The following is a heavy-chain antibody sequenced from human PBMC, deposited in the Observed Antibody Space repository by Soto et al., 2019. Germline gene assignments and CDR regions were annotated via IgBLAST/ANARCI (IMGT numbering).Heavy chain of an antibody. Sequence: QVQLVESGGGVVQPGTSLRLSCAASGFPFATYALHWVRQGSDKGLEWVTIISSDGGTRHYVGSVKGRFTVSRDNSKNTLYLQISSLRGEDTAVHYCARGTGPGSFLIDFWGQGTLVTVSS. D-gene: IGHD3-10*01. CDR3: ARGTGPGSFLIDF. CDR1: GFPFATYA. CDR2: ISSDGGTR. V-gene: IGHV3-30-3*01. J-gene: IGHJ4*02.